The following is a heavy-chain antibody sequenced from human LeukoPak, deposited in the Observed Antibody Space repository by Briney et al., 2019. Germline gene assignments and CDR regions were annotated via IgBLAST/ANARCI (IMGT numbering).Heavy chain of an antibody. Sequence: SETLSLTCTVSGYSISSGYYWGWIRQPPGKGLEWIGSIYHSGSTYYNPSLKSRVTISVDTSKNQFSLKLSSVTAADTAVYYCARGIDNVTGYYRESCFDPWGQGTLVTVSS. J-gene: IGHJ5*02. CDR1: GYSISSGYY. CDR2: IYHSGST. CDR3: ARGIDNVTGYYRESCFDP. V-gene: IGHV4-38-2*02. D-gene: IGHD3-9*01.